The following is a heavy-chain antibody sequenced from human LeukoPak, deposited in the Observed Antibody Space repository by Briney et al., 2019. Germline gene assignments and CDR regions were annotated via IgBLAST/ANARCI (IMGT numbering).Heavy chain of an antibody. J-gene: IGHJ5*02. V-gene: IGHV4-34*01. CDR3: ARDSGYSGTTEGGIDP. Sequence: SETLSLTCAVYGGSFSGYYWSWIRQPPGKGLEWIGEINHSGSTNYNPSLKSRVTISVDTSKNQFSLKLSSVTAADTAVYYCARDSGYSGTTEGGIDPCGQGTLVTVSS. CDR1: GGSFSGYY. CDR2: INHSGST. D-gene: IGHD5-12*01.